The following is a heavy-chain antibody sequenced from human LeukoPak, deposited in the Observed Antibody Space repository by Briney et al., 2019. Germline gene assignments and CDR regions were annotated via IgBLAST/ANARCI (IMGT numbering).Heavy chain of an antibody. V-gene: IGHV3-9*01. J-gene: IGHJ4*02. Sequence: GGSLRLSCAASGFTFDDYAMHWVRQAPGKGLEWVSGISWNSGSIGYADSVKGRFTISRDNAKNSLYLQMNSLRAEDTALYYCARARGGYGDYWGQGTLVTVSS. CDR3: ARARGGYGDY. D-gene: IGHD5-18*01. CDR1: GFTFDDYA. CDR2: ISWNSGSI.